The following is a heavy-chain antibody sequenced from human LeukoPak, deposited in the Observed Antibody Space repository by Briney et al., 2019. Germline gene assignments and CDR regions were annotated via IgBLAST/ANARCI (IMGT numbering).Heavy chain of an antibody. Sequence: SETLSLTCTVSGGSISSGDYYWSWIRQPPGKGLEWIGYIYYSGSTYYNPSLKSRVTISVDTSKNQFSLKLSSVTAADTAVYYCARRGVVVPAAIPFDYWGQGTLVTVSS. V-gene: IGHV4-30-4*08. CDR3: ARRGVVVPAAIPFDY. J-gene: IGHJ4*02. D-gene: IGHD2-2*01. CDR2: IYYSGST. CDR1: GGSISSGDYY.